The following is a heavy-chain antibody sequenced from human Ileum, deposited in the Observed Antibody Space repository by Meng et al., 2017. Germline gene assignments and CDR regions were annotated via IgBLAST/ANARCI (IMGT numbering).Heavy chain of an antibody. V-gene: IGHV4-39*07. CDR1: GGSTSSSSYY. Sequence: SETRSLTCPVPGGSTSSSSYYWGWIRQPPGKGLEWIGSIYYSGSTYYNPSLKSRVTISVDPSKNQFSLKLSSVTAADTAVYYCARGFSSSGSCQHWGQGTLVTVSS. CDR2: IYYSGST. J-gene: IGHJ1*01. D-gene: IGHD3-22*01. CDR3: ARGFSSSGSCQH.